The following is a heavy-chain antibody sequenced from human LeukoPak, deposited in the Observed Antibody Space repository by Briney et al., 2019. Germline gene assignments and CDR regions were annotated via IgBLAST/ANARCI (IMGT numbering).Heavy chain of an antibody. CDR1: GFTFSSYW. V-gene: IGHV3-74*01. CDR2: ISSDGSFV. J-gene: IGHJ4*02. CDR3: AKGGEVSSWYKRLKLYFDY. Sequence: GGSLRLSCAASGFTFSSYWMHWVRQAPGKGLVWVSRISSDGSFVNYADSVKGRFTISRDNAKNSLYLQMNSLRAEDTAVYYCAKGGEVSSWYKRLKLYFDYWGQGTLVTVSS. D-gene: IGHD6-13*01.